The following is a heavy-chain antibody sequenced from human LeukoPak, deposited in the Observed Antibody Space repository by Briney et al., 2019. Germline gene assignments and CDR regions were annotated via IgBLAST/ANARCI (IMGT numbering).Heavy chain of an antibody. CDR3: ARDLIQYGSGSYYDY. V-gene: IGHV4-59*01. D-gene: IGHD3-10*01. CDR2: IYYSGST. CDR1: GGSISSYY. J-gene: IGHJ4*02. Sequence: KTSETVSLTCTVSGGSISSYYWSWIRQPPGKGLEWIGYIYYSGSTNYNPSLKSRVTISVDTSKNQFSLKLSSVTAADTAVYYCARDLIQYGSGSYYDYWGQGTLVTVSS.